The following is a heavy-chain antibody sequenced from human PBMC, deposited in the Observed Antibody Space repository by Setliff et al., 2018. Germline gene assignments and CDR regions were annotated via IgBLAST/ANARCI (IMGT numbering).Heavy chain of an antibody. D-gene: IGHD3-22*01. CDR2: IKQDGSTK. V-gene: IGHV3-7*01. CDR3: VRDDADNYDAFDN. Sequence: GGSLRLSCVVSGFSFSRHWMSWVRQAPGKGLEWVADIKQDGSTKYYLDSVKGRFTISRDNAKRSLYLQMNGLRADDTGVYYCVRDDADNYDAFDNWGQGTLVTVS. J-gene: IGHJ3*02. CDR1: GFSFSRHW.